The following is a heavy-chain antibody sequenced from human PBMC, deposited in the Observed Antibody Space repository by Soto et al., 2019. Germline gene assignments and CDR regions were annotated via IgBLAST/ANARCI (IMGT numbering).Heavy chain of an antibody. Sequence: VKVSCKASGYTFTGYPIHWVRRAPGQGLEWMGWINAGNGDTKYSQKFQGRVTITRDTSASTAYMEVSRLTSEDTAVYYCTRGPRADSSGTGAHWGQGTPVTVSS. V-gene: IGHV1-3*01. J-gene: IGHJ4*02. CDR2: INAGNGDT. CDR3: TRGPRADSSGTGAH. D-gene: IGHD1-26*01. CDR1: GYTFTGYP.